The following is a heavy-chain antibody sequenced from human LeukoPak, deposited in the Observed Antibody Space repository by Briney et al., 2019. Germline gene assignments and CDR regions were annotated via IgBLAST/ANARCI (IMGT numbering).Heavy chain of an antibody. CDR1: GYTFSDYY. V-gene: IGHV1-2*02. J-gene: IGHJ4*02. CDR2: INPNSGGT. D-gene: IGHD1-26*01. CDR3: TTNEGSH. Sequence: ASVKVSCKASGYTFSDYYLHWVRQAPGQGLEWMGWINPNSGGTNYAQKFQGRVTMTRDTSISTAYMELSYLRSDDTAEYYCTTNEGSHWGQGTLVTVSS.